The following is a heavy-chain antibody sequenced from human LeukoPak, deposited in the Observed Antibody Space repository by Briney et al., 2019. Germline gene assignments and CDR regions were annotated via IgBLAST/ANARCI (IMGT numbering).Heavy chain of an antibody. CDR1: GFTFSSYA. CDR2: ISYDGSNK. J-gene: IGHJ4*02. V-gene: IGHV3-30-3*01. Sequence: GGSLRLSCAASGFTFSSYAMHWVRQAPGKGLEWVAVISYDGSNKYYADSVKGRFTISRDNSKNTLCLQMNSLRAEDTAVYYCARDDTVTTTLHYWGQGTLVTVSS. D-gene: IGHD4-17*01. CDR3: ARDDTVTTTLHY.